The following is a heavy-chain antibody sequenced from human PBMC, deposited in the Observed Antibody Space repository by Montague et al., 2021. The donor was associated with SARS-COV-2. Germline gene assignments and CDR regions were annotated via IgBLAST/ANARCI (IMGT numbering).Heavy chain of an antibody. D-gene: IGHD3-22*01. CDR2: IYYSGST. CDR3: ATEVADSSGYYYVPYYYYGMDV. CDR1: GGSISSSSYY. J-gene: IGHJ6*02. Sequence: SETLSLTCTVSGGSISSSSYYWGWIRQPPGKGLEWIGSIYYSGSTYYNPSLESRVTISVDTSKNQFSLKLSSVTAADTAVYYCATEVADSSGYYYVPYYYYGMDVWGQGTTVTVSS. V-gene: IGHV4-39*01.